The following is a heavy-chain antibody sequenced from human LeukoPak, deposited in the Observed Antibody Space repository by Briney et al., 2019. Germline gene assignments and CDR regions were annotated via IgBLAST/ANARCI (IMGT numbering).Heavy chain of an antibody. CDR2: MSYDGSNK. Sequence: GGSLRLSCAASGFTFSSYAMHWVRQAPGKGLEWVAVMSYDGSNKYYADSVKGRFTISRDNSKNTLYLQMNSLRAEDTAVYYCARDQGPNYYYYYYYYMDVWGKGTTVTVSS. CDR1: GFTFSSYA. CDR3: ARDQGPNYYYYYYYYMDV. J-gene: IGHJ6*03. D-gene: IGHD1-7*01. V-gene: IGHV3-30-3*01.